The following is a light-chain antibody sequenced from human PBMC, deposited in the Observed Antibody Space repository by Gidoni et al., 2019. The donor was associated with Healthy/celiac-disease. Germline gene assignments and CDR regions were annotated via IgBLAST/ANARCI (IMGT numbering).Light chain of an antibody. J-gene: IGKJ2*01. V-gene: IGKV1-5*01. CDR2: DAS. CDR3: QQYNSYSRIYT. CDR1: QSISSW. Sequence: DIQMTQSPSTLSASVGERVTITCRASQSISSWLALYQQKPGKAPKLLIYDASSLQSGVPSRFSGSGSGTEFTLTISSLQPDDFATYYCQQYNSYSRIYTFGQGTKLEIK.